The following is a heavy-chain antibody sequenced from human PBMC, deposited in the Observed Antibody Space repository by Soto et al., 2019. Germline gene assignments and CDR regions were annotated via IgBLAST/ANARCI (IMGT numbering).Heavy chain of an antibody. CDR1: GYTFTGYY. CDR2: INPNSGGT. V-gene: IGHV1-2*02. J-gene: IGHJ6*02. CDR3: ASYYDFWSGYPDYYYGMDV. D-gene: IGHD3-3*01. Sequence: GASVKVSCKASGYTFTGYYMHWVRQAPGQGLEWMGWINPNSGGTNYAQKFQDRVTMTRDTSISTAYMELSRLRSDDTAVYYCASYYDFWSGYPDYYYGMDVWGQGTTVTVSS.